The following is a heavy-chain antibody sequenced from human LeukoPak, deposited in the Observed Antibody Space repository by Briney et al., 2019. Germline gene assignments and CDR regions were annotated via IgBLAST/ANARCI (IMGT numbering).Heavy chain of an antibody. Sequence: SETLSLTCAVYGGSFSGYYWSWIRQPPGKGLEGIGEINHSGSTNYIPSLKSRVTISVDTSKTQFSLKLSSVTAADTAVYYCARRLLRGHWFDPWGQGTLVTVSS. CDR1: GGSFSGYY. D-gene: IGHD3-22*01. CDR2: INHSGST. CDR3: ARRLLRGHWFDP. V-gene: IGHV4-34*01. J-gene: IGHJ5*02.